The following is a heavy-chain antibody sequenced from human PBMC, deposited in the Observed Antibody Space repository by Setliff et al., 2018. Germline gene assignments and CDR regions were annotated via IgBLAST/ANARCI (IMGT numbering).Heavy chain of an antibody. J-gene: IGHJ6*03. CDR2: VNSDETTT. CDR1: GFTLGTYW. D-gene: IGHD2-15*01. CDR3: ARGGGSVLPNYYYFNYMDV. Sequence: GGSLRLSCAASGFTLGTYWMHWVRQVPGKGLVWVSRVNSDETTTTYADSVKGRFTISRDNAKNQFSLQLTSVTAADTAIYYCARGGGSVLPNYYYFNYMDVWGKGTTVTVSS. V-gene: IGHV3-74*01.